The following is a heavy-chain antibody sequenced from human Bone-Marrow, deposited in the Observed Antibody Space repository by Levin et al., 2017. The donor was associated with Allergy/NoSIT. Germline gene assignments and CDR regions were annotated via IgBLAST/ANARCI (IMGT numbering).Heavy chain of an antibody. CDR3: ARDYADRITAAGTFEY. D-gene: IGHD6-25*01. V-gene: IGHV4-61*02. J-gene: IGHJ4*02. CDR1: GGSISSRSYY. CDR2: IHASGST. Sequence: SETLSLTCTVSGGSISSRSYYWNWIRQPAGQGLEWIGRIHASGSTDYNPSLKSRVTISADTSKNLFSLKMRSVTAADTAVYFCARDYADRITAAGTFEYWGQGTLVTVSS.